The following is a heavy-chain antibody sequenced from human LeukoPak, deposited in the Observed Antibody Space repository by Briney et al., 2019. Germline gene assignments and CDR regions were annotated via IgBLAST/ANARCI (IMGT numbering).Heavy chain of an antibody. CDR3: ARGYDSSGYYSPGGYFQH. V-gene: IGHV4-59*01. CDR1: GGSISSYY. D-gene: IGHD3-22*01. J-gene: IGHJ1*01. CDR2: IYYSGST. Sequence: SETLSLTCTVSGGSISSYYWNWIRQPPGKGLEWIGYIYYSGSTNYNPSLKSRVTISVDTSKNQFSLKLSSVTAADTAVYYCARGYDSSGYYSPGGYFQHWGQGTLVTVSS.